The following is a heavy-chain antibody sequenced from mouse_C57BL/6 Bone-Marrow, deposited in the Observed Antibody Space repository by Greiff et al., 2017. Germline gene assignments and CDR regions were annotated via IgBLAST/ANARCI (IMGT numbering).Heavy chain of an antibody. CDR2: IDPSDSET. D-gene: IGHD1-1*01. J-gene: IGHJ4*01. CDR1: GYTFTSYW. V-gene: IGHV1-52*01. CDR3: ARSLGYYGSSPMDY. Sequence: VQLQQSGAELVRPGSSVKLSCKASGYTFTSYWMHWVKQRPIQGLEWIGNIDPSDSETHYNQKFKDKDTLTVDKSSSTAYMQLSSLTSEDSAVYYCARSLGYYGSSPMDYWGQGTSVTVSS.